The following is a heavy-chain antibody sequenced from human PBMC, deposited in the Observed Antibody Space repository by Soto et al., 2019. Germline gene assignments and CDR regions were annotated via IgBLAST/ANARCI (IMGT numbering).Heavy chain of an antibody. Sequence: GGSLRLSCAASGFTFRSYAMSWVRQAPGKGLEWVSAISGSGGSTYYADCVKGRFTLSRDNSKNTLYLQMNSLRAEDTAVYHCAKWGYSSGWYAGGMDVWGQGTTVTVSS. CDR2: ISGSGGST. V-gene: IGHV3-23*01. J-gene: IGHJ6*02. CDR3: AKWGYSSGWYAGGMDV. CDR1: GFTFRSYA. D-gene: IGHD6-19*01.